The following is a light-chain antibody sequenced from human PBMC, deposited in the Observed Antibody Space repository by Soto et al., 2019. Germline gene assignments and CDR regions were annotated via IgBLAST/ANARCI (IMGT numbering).Light chain of an antibody. CDR3: CSYASSTSYV. J-gene: IGLJ1*01. Sequence: QSVLTQPASVCGSPGQSITISCTGTSSDVGGYNYVTWYQQHPGEAPKLMIHDVSSRASGVPNRFSGSKSGTTASLTISGLQAEDEADYYCCSYASSTSYVFGTGTKLTVL. CDR1: SSDVGGYNY. CDR2: DVS. V-gene: IGLV2-14*03.